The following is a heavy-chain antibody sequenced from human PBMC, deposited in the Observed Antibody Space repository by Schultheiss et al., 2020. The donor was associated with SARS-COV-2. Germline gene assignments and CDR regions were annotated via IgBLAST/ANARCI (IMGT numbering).Heavy chain of an antibody. V-gene: IGHV4-61*03. CDR1: GASVSIGSYF. CDR2: IFYSGIT. J-gene: IGHJ4*02. Sequence: SETLSLTCAVSGASVSIGSYFWSWVRQSPGKGLEWIGNIFYSGITNYNPSLETRVTISLDTSKNHFSLELRSVSAADTAMYYCARGWDYGGNSGEDYWGQGTLVTVSS. CDR3: ARGWDYGGNSGEDY. D-gene: IGHD4-23*01.